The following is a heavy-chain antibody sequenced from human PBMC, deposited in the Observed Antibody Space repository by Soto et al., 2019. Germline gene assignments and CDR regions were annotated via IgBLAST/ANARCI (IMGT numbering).Heavy chain of an antibody. CDR2: INHSGCT. J-gene: IGHJ5*01. CDR1: VGSLAGYY. D-gene: IGHD3-22*01. CDR3: ARGGQRIAMIVVVITRNWFDS. Sequence: SVTLSLTCSVYVGSLAGYYSSGIRQPPGEGLDWIWEINHSGCTNHNRSLKPRVTISVDTSKNQFPLKLSSVTAADTAVYYCARGGQRIAMIVVVITRNWFDSLAHGTLVTVSS. V-gene: IGHV4-34*01.